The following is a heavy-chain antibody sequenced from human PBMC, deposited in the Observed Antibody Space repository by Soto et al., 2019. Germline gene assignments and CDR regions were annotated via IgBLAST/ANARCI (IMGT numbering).Heavy chain of an antibody. D-gene: IGHD2-15*01. CDR1: GFTFSSYA. Sequence: PGGSLRLSCSASGFTFSSYAMSWVRQAPGKGLEWVSAISGSGDTTYYADFVKGRFTISRDNSKNTLYLQMNILRAEDTALYYCAKDRAATPYYFDHWGQGT. CDR3: AKDRAATPYYFDH. J-gene: IGHJ4*02. V-gene: IGHV3-23*01. CDR2: ISGSGDTT.